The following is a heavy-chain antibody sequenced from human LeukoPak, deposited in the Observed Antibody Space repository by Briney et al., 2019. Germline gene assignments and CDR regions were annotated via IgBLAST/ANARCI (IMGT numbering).Heavy chain of an antibody. J-gene: IGHJ4*02. CDR2: INWNGGST. CDR1: GXTFSSYA. Sequence: GGSLRLSCAASGXTFSSYAMSWVRQAPGKGLEWVSGINWNGGSTGYADSVKGRFTISRDNAKNSLYLQMNSLRAEDTALYYCARVDRWGYYDSSGYYYFDYWGQGTLVTVSS. CDR3: ARVDRWGYYDSSGYYYFDY. V-gene: IGHV3-20*04. D-gene: IGHD3-22*01.